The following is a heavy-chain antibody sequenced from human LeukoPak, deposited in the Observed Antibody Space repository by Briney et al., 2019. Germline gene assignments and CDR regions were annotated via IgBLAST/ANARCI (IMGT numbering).Heavy chain of an antibody. CDR1: GFTFSDYY. CDR2: IYYSGST. J-gene: IGHJ4*02. CDR3: ARHCDYVWGSYRYYFDY. D-gene: IGHD3-16*02. Sequence: GSLRLSCAASGFTFSDYYMSWIRQPPGKGLEWIGSIYYSGSTYYNPSLKSRVTISVDTSKNQFSLKLSSVTAADTAVYYCARHCDYVWGSYRYYFDYWGQGTLVTVSS. V-gene: IGHV4-39*01.